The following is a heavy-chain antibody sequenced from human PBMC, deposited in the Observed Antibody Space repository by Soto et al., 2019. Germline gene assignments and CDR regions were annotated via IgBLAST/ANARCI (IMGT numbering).Heavy chain of an antibody. V-gene: IGHV1-18*01. CDR3: IRDDCSGDTCYLGH. Sequence: ASVKVSCKPSGYTFTTYGIAWVRRAPGQGLEWMGWISTHNGHTKFAQKLQDRVTLTTDTTTSTAYMELRNLRSDDTAVYYCIRDDCSGDTCYLGHWGQGALVTVSS. J-gene: IGHJ4*02. CDR2: ISTHNGHT. D-gene: IGHD2-15*01. CDR1: GYTFTTYG.